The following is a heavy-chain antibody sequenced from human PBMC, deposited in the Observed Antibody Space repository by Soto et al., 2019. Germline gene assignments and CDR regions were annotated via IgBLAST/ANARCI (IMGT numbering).Heavy chain of an antibody. V-gene: IGHV4-59*01. CDR3: ARGLSHDDSSGHNWFDP. J-gene: IGHJ5*02. CDR2: IYYSGST. D-gene: IGHD3-22*01. Sequence: SETLSLTCAVSGGSLSRYDWSWIRQPPGKGLEWIRYIYYSGSTDYNPSLESRVTISVDSSTNQLSLKLRSVTAADTAVYYCARGLSHDDSSGHNWFDPWGQGTLVTVSS. CDR1: GGSLSRYD.